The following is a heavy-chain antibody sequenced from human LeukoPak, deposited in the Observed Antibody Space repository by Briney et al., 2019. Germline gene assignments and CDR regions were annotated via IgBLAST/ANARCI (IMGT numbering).Heavy chain of an antibody. CDR2: ISYDGSNK. CDR3: ARAPSGYSSGWHDY. D-gene: IGHD6-19*01. CDR1: GFTFSSYA. Sequence: GGSLRLSYAASGFTFSSYAMHWVRQAPGKGLEWVAVISYDGSNKYYADSVKGRFTISRDNSKDTLYLQMNSLRAEDTAVYYCARAPSGYSSGWHDYWGQGTLVTVSS. V-gene: IGHV3-30-3*01. J-gene: IGHJ4*02.